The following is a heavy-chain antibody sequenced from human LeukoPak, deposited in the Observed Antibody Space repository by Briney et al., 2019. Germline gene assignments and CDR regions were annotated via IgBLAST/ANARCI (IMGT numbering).Heavy chain of an antibody. CDR1: GFTFSSYS. CDR2: INQDGSEK. Sequence: GGSLRFSCAASGFTFSSYSMNWVRQAPGKGLEWVANINQDGSEKYYVDSVKGRFIITRDNAKNSLYLQMNSLRADDTAVYYCVRAMDVWGQGTTVTVSS. CDR3: VRAMDV. J-gene: IGHJ6*02. V-gene: IGHV3-7*01.